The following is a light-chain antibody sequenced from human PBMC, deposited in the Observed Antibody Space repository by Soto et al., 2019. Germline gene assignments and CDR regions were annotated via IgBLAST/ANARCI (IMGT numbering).Light chain of an antibody. CDR1: LCINTR. Sequence: RDSVPLPFRASLCINTRLAWYQHRPGQAPRLLIYQTSIRASGIPARFSASGSGTDLTLTISDVQPEDFALYYCHQRQSWPRTFGQGTKVDI. CDR3: HQRQSWPRT. CDR2: QTS. V-gene: IGKV3-11*01. J-gene: IGKJ1*01.